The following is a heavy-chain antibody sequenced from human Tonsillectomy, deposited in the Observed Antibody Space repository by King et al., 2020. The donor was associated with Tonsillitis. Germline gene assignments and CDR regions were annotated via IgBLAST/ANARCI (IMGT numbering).Heavy chain of an antibody. Sequence: VQLQESGPGLVKPSQTLSLTCAVSGGSMSSGGYSWSWIRQPPGKGLECIGYIYNSGSTYYNPSLKSRVTISVDTSKNQFSLRLSSVTAADTAVYYCARGGGNSKWGGYFDYWGQGTLVTVSS. CDR2: IYNSGST. CDR3: ARGGGNSKWGGYFDY. V-gene: IGHV4-30-4*07. D-gene: IGHD4-23*01. CDR1: GGSMSSGGYS. J-gene: IGHJ4*02.